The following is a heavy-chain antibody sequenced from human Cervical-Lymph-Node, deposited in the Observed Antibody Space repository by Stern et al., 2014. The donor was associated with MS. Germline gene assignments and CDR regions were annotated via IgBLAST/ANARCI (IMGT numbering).Heavy chain of an antibody. V-gene: IGHV3-66*01. D-gene: IGHD5-24*01. CDR3: TREMASRRLDP. Sequence: EVQLEESGGTLVQPGGTLRLSCAASGSTVNSNYMNWVRLAPGQGLELVSIFYSCISTYYAESVKGRFSFSIDNSKNTLFLHMNNLRVEDSGMYYCTREMASRRLDPWGQGTLVIVSA. CDR1: GSTVNSNY. J-gene: IGHJ5*02. CDR2: FYSCIST.